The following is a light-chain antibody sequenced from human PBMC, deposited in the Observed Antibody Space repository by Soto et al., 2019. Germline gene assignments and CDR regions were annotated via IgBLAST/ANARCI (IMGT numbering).Light chain of an antibody. Sequence: EIVLTQFPGTLSLSPGERVTLSCRASQSVSNSFLAWYQQKPGQAPRLLIYNAGSWAGGIPDRFRGSGSGTDFTLTISRLEPEDFAVYYCQQYGSSPFTFGPGTKVEIK. CDR1: QSVSNSF. CDR3: QQYGSSPFT. CDR2: NAG. V-gene: IGKV3-20*01. J-gene: IGKJ3*01.